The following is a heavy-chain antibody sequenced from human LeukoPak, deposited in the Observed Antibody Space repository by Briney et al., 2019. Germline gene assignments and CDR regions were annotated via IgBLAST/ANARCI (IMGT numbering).Heavy chain of an antibody. D-gene: IGHD3-10*01. CDR1: GYSISSGYY. V-gene: IGHV4-38-2*02. CDR2: IYHSGST. CDR3: ARRFGDPFDY. Sequence: SSETLSLTCTVSGYSISSGYYWGWIRPPPGKGLEWIGIIYHSGSTYYNPSLKSRVTISVDTSKNQFSLNLSSVTAADTAVYYCARRFGDPFDYWGQGTLVTVPS. J-gene: IGHJ4*02.